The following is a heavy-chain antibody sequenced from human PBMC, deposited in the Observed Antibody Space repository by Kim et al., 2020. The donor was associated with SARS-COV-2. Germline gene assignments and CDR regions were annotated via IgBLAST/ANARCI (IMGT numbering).Heavy chain of an antibody. CDR3: AGEVFSNDMDV. V-gene: IGHV3-7*03. J-gene: IGHJ6*02. CDR1: GFSFSSYW. Sequence: GGSLRLSCEASGFSFSSYWMSWVRQVPEKGLQWVANINQDGTTIYFGDSLSADSMRGRFTISRDNAKNSLYLQMNSLRAEDTAVYYCAGEVFSNDMDVWGQGTTVSAS. CDR2: INQDGTTI.